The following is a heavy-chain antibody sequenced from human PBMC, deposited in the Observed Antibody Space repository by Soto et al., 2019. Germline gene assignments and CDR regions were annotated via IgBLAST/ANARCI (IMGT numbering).Heavy chain of an antibody. CDR1: GYTFTGYD. D-gene: IGHD1-26*01. J-gene: IGHJ4*02. CDR3: AGEKVGTTGIDF. Sequence: QAQLVQSGAEVKKPGASVKVSCKASGYTFTGYDINWVRQATGQGLEWMGWMNPNSGNTGYAQNFQGRVTMTRDNSTTTAYLELTSLRDDASAVYYCAGEKVGTTGIDFWGQGTLVTVSS. CDR2: MNPNSGNT. V-gene: IGHV1-8*01.